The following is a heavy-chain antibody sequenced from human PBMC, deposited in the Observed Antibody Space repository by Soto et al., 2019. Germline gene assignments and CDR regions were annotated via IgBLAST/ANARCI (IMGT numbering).Heavy chain of an antibody. J-gene: IGHJ4*02. CDR3: ARGIAAAGPKLDY. Sequence: GGSLRLSCAASGFTFSSYSMNWVRQAPGKGLEWVSYISSATTTIYYADSVKGRFTISRDNAKNSLYLQMNSLRADDTAVYYSARGIAAAGPKLDYWGQGTLVTVSS. CDR2: ISSATTTI. D-gene: IGHD6-13*01. V-gene: IGHV3-48*01. CDR1: GFTFSSYS.